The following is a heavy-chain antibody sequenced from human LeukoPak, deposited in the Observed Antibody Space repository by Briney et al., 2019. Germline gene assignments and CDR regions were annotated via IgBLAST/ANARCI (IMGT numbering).Heavy chain of an antibody. CDR1: GFTFSSYW. CDR3: ARVGDSSGYYGYYYYYYGMDV. J-gene: IGHJ6*02. CDR2: IKQDGSEK. D-gene: IGHD3-22*01. V-gene: IGHV3-7*01. Sequence: GGSLRLSCAASGFTFSSYWMSWIRQAPGKGLEWVANIKQDGSEKYYVDSVKGRFTISRDNAKNSLYLQMNSLTAEDTAVYYCARVGDSSGYYGYYYYYYGMDVWGQGTTVTVSS.